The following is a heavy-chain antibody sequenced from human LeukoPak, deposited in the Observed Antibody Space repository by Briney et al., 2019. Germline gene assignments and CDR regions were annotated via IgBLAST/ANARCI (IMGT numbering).Heavy chain of an antibody. J-gene: IGHJ3*01. CDR1: GFTVSNNF. CDR2: ISGGGGT. V-gene: IGHV3-66*01. Sequence: GGSLRLSCAASGFTVSNNFMSWVRQAPGQGLEWVSLISGGGGTYYAASVKGRFTISRGNSENSLYLQMNSLRPEDTAAYYCARVVDSTRAFYVWGQGTLVIVSS. CDR3: ARVVDSTRAFYV. D-gene: IGHD2-21*01.